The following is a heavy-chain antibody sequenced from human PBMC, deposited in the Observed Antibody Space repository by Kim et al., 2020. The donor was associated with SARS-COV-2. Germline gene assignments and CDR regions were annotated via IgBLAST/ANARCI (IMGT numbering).Heavy chain of an antibody. CDR3: ARVGYGDYEAMDV. CDR1: GYTFTSYA. Sequence: ASVKVSCKASGYTFTSYAMHWVRQAPGQRLEWMGWINAGNGNTQYSQKFQGRVTITRDTSASTAYMELSSLRSDDTAVYYCARVGYGDYEAMDVLGQGTT. D-gene: IGHD4-17*01. CDR2: INAGNGNT. J-gene: IGHJ6*02. V-gene: IGHV1-3*01.